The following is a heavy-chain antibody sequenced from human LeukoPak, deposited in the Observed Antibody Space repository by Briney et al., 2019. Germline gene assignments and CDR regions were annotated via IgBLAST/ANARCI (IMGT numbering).Heavy chain of an antibody. Sequence: GGSLRLSCAASGFTFDDYGMSWVRQAPGKGLEWVSCINWNGGSTGYADSVKGRFAISRDNAKNSLYLQMNSLRAEDTALYYCARVGDIVVVPAAPTDWGQGTLVTVSS. CDR3: ARVGDIVVVPAAPTD. CDR2: INWNGGST. CDR1: GFTFDDYG. V-gene: IGHV3-20*04. D-gene: IGHD2-2*01. J-gene: IGHJ4*02.